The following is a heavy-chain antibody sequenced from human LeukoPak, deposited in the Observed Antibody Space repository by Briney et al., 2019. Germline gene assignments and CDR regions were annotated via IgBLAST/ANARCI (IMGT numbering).Heavy chain of an antibody. CDR3: AKVEMATTGGGFDP. CDR2: IIPIFGIA. CDR1: GGTFSSYA. D-gene: IGHD5-24*01. J-gene: IGHJ5*02. V-gene: IGHV1-69*04. Sequence: ASVKVSCKASGGTFSSYAISWVRQAPGQGLEWMGRIIPIFGIANYAQKFQGRVTITADKSTSTAYMELSSLRSEDTAVYYCAKVEMATTGGGFDPWAREPWSPSPQ.